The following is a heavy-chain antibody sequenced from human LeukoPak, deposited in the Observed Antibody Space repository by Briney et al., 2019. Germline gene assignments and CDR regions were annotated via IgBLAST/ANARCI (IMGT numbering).Heavy chain of an antibody. J-gene: IGHJ4*02. CDR2: IWNDGSTK. Sequence: GGSLRLSCAASGFTFSHFGMHWVRQVPGRGLEWVAVIWNDGSTKYYADSVKGRFTISRDNYQNRVDLHMNSLRVEDTAIYYCAKDAQGGFDYSNSLEQWGQGTLVTVSS. D-gene: IGHD4-11*01. V-gene: IGHV3-33*06. CDR1: GFTFSHFG. CDR3: AKDAQGGFDYSNSLEQ.